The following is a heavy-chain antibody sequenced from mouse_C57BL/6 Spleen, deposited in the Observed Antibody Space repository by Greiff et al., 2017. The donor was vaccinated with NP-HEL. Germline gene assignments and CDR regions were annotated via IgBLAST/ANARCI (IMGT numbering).Heavy chain of an antibody. CDR3: AISLDSSGYGWYFDV. D-gene: IGHD3-2*02. CDR1: GYTFTSYW. Sequence: QVQLKESGAELAKPGASVKLSCKASGYTFTSYWMHWVKQRPGRGLEWIGYINPSSGYTKYNQKFKDKATLTADKYSSTAYMQLSSLTYEDSAVYYCAISLDSSGYGWYFDVWGTGTTVTVSS. CDR2: INPSSGYT. V-gene: IGHV1-7*01. J-gene: IGHJ1*03.